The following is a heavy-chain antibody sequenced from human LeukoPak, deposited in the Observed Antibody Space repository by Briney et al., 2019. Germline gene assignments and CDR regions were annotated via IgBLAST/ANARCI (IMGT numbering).Heavy chain of an antibody. D-gene: IGHD1-1*01. V-gene: IGHV3-23*01. J-gene: IGHJ4*02. CDR2: ISGSRGST. Sequence: GGPLRLPCGASGFTFSTYVMSGVRRAPGKGREWVSAISGSRGSTYYADSVKGRFTISRDNSKNTLYLQMNSLGADDTAVYYCAKENWRYFDYWGQGTLVTVSS. CDR1: GFTFSTYV. CDR3: AKENWRYFDY.